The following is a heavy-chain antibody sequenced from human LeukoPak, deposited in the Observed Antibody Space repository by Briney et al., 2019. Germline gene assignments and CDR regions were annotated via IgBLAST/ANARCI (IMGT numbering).Heavy chain of an antibody. V-gene: IGHV4-59*01. CDR3: ARDGNAFDI. D-gene: IGHD2-15*01. J-gene: IGHJ3*02. CDR2: IYYSGST. Sequence: SETLSLTCTVSGGSISSYYWSWIRQPPGKGLEWIGYIYYSGSTNYNPSLKSRVTISVDTSMNQFSLKLSSVTAADTAVYYCARDGNAFDIWGQGTMVTVSS. CDR1: GGSISSYY.